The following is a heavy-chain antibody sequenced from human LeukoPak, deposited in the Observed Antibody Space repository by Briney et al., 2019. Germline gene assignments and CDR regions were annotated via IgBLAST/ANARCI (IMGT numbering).Heavy chain of an antibody. D-gene: IGHD2-2*01. CDR1: GGSISSYY. CDR2: IYYSGST. Sequence: PSETLSLTCTVSGGSISSYYWSWIRQPPGKGLEWIGYIYYSGSTNYNPSLKSRVTISVDTSKNQFSLKLSSVTAADTAVYYCARRVRNIVVVPAATGGYYYYYMDVWGKGTTVTVSS. CDR3: ARRVRNIVVVPAATGGYYYYYMDV. J-gene: IGHJ6*03. V-gene: IGHV4-59*01.